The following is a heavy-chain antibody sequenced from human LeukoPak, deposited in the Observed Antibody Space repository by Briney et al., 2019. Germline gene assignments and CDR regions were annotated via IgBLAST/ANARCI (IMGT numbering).Heavy chain of an antibody. Sequence: GGSLRLSCAASGFTFSSYAMSWVRQAPGKGLEWVSAISGSGGSTYYADSVKGRFTISRDNSKNTLYLQMNSLRAEDTAVYYCAKDTIFGVVIPHSGFDYWGQGTLVTVSS. CDR1: GFTFSSYA. CDR2: ISGSGGST. V-gene: IGHV3-23*01. J-gene: IGHJ4*02. CDR3: AKDTIFGVVIPHSGFDY. D-gene: IGHD3-3*01.